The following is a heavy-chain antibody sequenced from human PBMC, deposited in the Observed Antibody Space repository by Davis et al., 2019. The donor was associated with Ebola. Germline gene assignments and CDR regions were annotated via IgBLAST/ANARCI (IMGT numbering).Heavy chain of an antibody. Sequence: PSETLSLTCTVSGGSISSHYWSWIRQPPGKGLEWIGYIYYRGSTNYNPSLKSRVTISVDTSKNQFSLKLSSVTAADTAVYYCARGAEGGYYYGSGSYPYGMDVWGQGTTVTVSS. J-gene: IGHJ6*02. CDR2: IYYRGST. CDR3: ARGAEGGYYYGSGSYPYGMDV. CDR1: GGSISSHY. D-gene: IGHD3-10*01. V-gene: IGHV4-59*11.